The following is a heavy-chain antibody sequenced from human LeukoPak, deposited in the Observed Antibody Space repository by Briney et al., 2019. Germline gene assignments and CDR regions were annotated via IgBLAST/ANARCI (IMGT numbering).Heavy chain of an antibody. Sequence: GGSLRLSCAASGFTFSNYGMHWIRQAPGKGLEWVTFIRYDGSNKYYADSVKGRFTISRDNSKNTLYLQMNSLRAEDTAVYYCAREVATIDYWGQGTLVTVSS. CDR1: GFTFSNYG. D-gene: IGHD5-24*01. V-gene: IGHV3-30*02. CDR2: IRYDGSNK. J-gene: IGHJ4*02. CDR3: AREVATIDY.